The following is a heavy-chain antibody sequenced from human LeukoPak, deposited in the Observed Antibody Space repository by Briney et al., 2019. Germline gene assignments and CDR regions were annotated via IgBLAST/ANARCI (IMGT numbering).Heavy chain of an antibody. CDR3: ATFGDYGTGFDY. V-gene: IGHV1-18*01. CDR2: ITPNNGNT. Sequence: ASVKVSCKASIHIFATHGVSWVRQAPGQRPEWMGWITPNNGNTKYSQNLQGRVTMTTDTSTTTVYMELRSLRSDDTAVYYCATFGDYGTGFDYWGQGTLVTVPS. D-gene: IGHD4-17*01. J-gene: IGHJ4*02. CDR1: IHIFATHG.